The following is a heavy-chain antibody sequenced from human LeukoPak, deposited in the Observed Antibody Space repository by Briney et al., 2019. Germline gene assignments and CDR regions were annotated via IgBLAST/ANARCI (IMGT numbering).Heavy chain of an antibody. V-gene: IGHV4-59*01. CDR2: IYYSGST. CDR3: ARSPPEYSSSPFRFDP. Sequence: SETLSLTCTVSGGSISSYYWSWIRQPPGKGLEWIGYIYYSGSTNYNPSLKSRVTISVDTSKNQFSLKLSSVTAADTAVYCCARSPPEYSSSPFRFDPWGQGTLVTVSS. D-gene: IGHD6-6*01. CDR1: GGSISSYY. J-gene: IGHJ5*02.